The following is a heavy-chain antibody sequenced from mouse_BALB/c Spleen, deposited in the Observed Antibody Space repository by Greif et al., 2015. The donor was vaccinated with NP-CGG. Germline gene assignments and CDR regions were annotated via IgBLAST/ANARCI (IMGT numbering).Heavy chain of an antibody. J-gene: IGHJ3*01. CDR1: GFSLTSYG. V-gene: IGHV2-9*02. CDR3: ARVYDYDGAWFAY. CDR2: IWAGGST. Sequence: VQLQESGPGLVAPSQSLSITCTVSGFSLTSYGVHWVRQPPGKGLEWLGVIWAGGSTNYNSALMSRLSISKDNSKSQVFLKMNSLQTDDTAMYYCARVYDYDGAWFAYWGQGTLVTVSA. D-gene: IGHD2-4*01.